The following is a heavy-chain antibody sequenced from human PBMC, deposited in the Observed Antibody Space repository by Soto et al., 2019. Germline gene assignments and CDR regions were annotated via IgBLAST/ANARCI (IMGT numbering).Heavy chain of an antibody. D-gene: IGHD6-6*01. J-gene: IGHJ3*02. CDR3: AKDSVPQLVGPSAAFDI. CDR1: GFTFDDYA. V-gene: IGHV3-9*01. CDR2: ISWNSGSI. Sequence: GGSLRLSCAASGFTFDDYAMHWVRQAPGKGLEWVSGISWNSGSIAYADSVKGRFTISRDNAKNSLYLQMNSLRAEDTASYYCAKDSVPQLVGPSAAFDIWGQGTMVTVSS.